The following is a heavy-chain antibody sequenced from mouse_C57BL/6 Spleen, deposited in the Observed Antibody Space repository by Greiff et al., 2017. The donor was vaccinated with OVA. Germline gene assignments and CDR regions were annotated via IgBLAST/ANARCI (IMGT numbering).Heavy chain of an antibody. D-gene: IGHD4-1*01. J-gene: IGHJ1*03. CDR1: GYAFSSSW. CDR2: IYPGDGDT. Sequence: QVQLQQSGPELVKPGASVKISCKASGYAFSSSWMNWVKQRPGKGLEWIGRIYPGDGDTNYNGKFKGKATLTADKSSSTAYMQLSSLTSEDSAVYFCVTGTLTYWYFDVWGTGTTVTVSS. V-gene: IGHV1-82*01. CDR3: VTGTLTYWYFDV.